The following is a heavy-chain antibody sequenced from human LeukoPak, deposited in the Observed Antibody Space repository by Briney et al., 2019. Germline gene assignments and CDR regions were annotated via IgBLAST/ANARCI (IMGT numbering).Heavy chain of an antibody. CDR1: GGSISSGGYS. Sequence: SQTLFLTCAVSGGSISSGGYSWSWIRQPPGKGLEWIGYIYHSGSTYYNPSLKSRVTISVDRSKNQFSLKLSSVTAADTAVYYCASSLAADYYFDYWGQGTLVTVSS. CDR2: IYHSGST. D-gene: IGHD3-3*02. CDR3: ASSLAADYYFDY. V-gene: IGHV4-30-2*01. J-gene: IGHJ4*02.